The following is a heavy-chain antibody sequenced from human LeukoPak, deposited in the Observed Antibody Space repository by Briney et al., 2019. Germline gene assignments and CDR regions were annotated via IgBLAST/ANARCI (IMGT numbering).Heavy chain of an antibody. Sequence: PGGSLRLSCAASGFTFSSYEMNWVRQAPGKGLEWVSYISSSGSTIYYADSVKGRFTISRDNAKNSLYLQMNSLRAEDTAVYYCARDLSENCGGDCYGDCWGQGTLVTVSS. CDR1: GFTFSSYE. J-gene: IGHJ4*02. CDR2: ISSSGSTI. CDR3: ARDLSENCGGDCYGDC. D-gene: IGHD2-21*02. V-gene: IGHV3-48*03.